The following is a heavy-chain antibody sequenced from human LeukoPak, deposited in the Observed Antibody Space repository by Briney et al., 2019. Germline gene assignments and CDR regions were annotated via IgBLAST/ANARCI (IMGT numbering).Heavy chain of an antibody. CDR2: INPSSGGT. V-gene: IGHV1-2*06. Sequence: ASVKVSCKASGYTFTGYYMHWVRQAPGQGLEWMGRINPSSGGTDYAQNFQGRVTMTRDTSITTAYMELSRLRFDDTAVYYCVRDLRGGAVSGTDRFDPWGQGTLVTVSS. D-gene: IGHD6-19*01. CDR1: GYTFTGYY. CDR3: VRDLRGGAVSGTDRFDP. J-gene: IGHJ5*02.